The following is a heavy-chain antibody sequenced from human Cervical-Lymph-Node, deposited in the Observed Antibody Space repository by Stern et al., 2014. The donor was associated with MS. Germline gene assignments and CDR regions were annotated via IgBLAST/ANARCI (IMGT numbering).Heavy chain of an antibody. J-gene: IGHJ5*02. CDR3: ARGVHSSSWYNWFDP. Sequence: QVQLQESGPGLVKPSQTLSLTCTVSGGSISSGSYYWSWIRQPAGKGLEWIGRIYTSGSTNYNPSLKSRVTISVDTSKNQFSLKLSSVTAADTAVYYCARGVHSSSWYNWFDPWGQGTLVTVSS. CDR2: IYTSGST. CDR1: GGSISSGSYY. D-gene: IGHD6-13*01. V-gene: IGHV4-61*02.